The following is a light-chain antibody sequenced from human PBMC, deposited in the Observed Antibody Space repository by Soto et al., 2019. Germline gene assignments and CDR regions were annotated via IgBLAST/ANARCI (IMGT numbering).Light chain of an antibody. CDR2: ATS. CDR3: QQYSDWPPYT. CDR1: QSVGGN. J-gene: IGKJ2*01. V-gene: IGKV3-15*01. Sequence: ETVMTQSPVTLSVSPGERATLSCRASQSVGGNVAWYQQKPGQAPRLLLYATSTRATGIPARFSGSGSRTEFTLTISSRQSEDSAVYFCQQYSDWPPYTFGQGTKLEIK.